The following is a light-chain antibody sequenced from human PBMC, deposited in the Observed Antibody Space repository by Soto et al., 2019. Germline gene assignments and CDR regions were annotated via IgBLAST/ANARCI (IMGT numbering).Light chain of an antibody. CDR2: GAS. V-gene: IGKV3-15*01. J-gene: IGKJ1*01. CDR1: QSVSGN. Sequence: IVMTQSPATVSGSPGERVTLSCRASQSVSGNVAWYHQKPGQPPRLLVYGASTTATDIPARFFGSGSETDFTLTITRLQSEDFGIYYCQQSNSWPRTFGQGTKVDI. CDR3: QQSNSWPRT.